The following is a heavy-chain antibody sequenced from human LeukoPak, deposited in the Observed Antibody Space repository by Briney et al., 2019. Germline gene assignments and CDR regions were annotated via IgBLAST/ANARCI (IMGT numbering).Heavy chain of an antibody. CDR2: INHSGST. V-gene: IGHV4-34*01. CDR3: AREGSGSLSNDAFDI. D-gene: IGHD1-26*01. CDR1: GGSFSGYY. J-gene: IGHJ3*02. Sequence: TSETLSLTCAVHGGSFSGYYWSWIRQPPGKGLEWIGEINHSGSTNYNPSLKSRVTISVDTSKNQFSLKLSSVTAADTAVYYCAREGSGSLSNDAFDIWGQGTMVTVSS.